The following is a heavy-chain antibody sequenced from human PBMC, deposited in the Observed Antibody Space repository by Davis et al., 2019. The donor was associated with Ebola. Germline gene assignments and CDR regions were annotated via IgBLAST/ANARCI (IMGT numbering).Heavy chain of an antibody. CDR2: IIPMFRTE. V-gene: IGHV1-69*06. Sequence: AASVKVSCKASGGTFSSYAISWVRQAPGQGLEWMGGIIPMFRTEKYAQKFQGRVTITADKSTSTAYMELSSLRSEDTAVYYCASSIAVAGNGAWGQGTLVTVSS. D-gene: IGHD6-19*01. CDR1: GGTFSSYA. J-gene: IGHJ5*02. CDR3: ASSIAVAGNGA.